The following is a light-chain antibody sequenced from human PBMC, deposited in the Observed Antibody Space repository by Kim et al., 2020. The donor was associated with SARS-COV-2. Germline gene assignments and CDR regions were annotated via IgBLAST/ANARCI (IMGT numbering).Light chain of an antibody. CDR1: QNIGSR. Sequence: ASVGDRVTITCRASQNIGSRLAWHQQKPGKAPKVVISKASNLESRVPTRFSGSGSGTEFTLTISSLQPDDFATYYCQDYSTYSKTFGQGTKVDIK. CDR2: KAS. CDR3: QDYSTYSKT. J-gene: IGKJ1*01. V-gene: IGKV1-5*03.